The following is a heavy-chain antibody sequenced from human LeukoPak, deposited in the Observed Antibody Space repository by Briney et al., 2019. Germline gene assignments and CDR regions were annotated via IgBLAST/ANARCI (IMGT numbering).Heavy chain of an antibody. CDR2: ISGDGDST. V-gene: IGHV3-43*02. CDR1: GFTFDDYA. D-gene: IGHD3-22*01. J-gene: IGHJ1*01. Sequence: GASLRLSCAASGFTFDDYAMHWVRQPPGKGLEWVSLISGDGDSTYYGDSVKGRFTISRDNSKNSLYLQMHSLGTEDTGLYYCAKDSSGYYYVFQRWGEGSMVSV. CDR3: AKDSSGYYYVFQR.